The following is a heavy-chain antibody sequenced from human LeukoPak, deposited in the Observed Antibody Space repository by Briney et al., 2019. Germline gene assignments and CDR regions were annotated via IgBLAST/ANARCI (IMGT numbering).Heavy chain of an antibody. J-gene: IGHJ6*03. CDR3: ATIGEYVSNYYYYMDV. V-gene: IGHV4-34*01. CDR2: INHSGST. D-gene: IGHD3-10*01. Sequence: SETLSLTCAVYGGSFSGYYWSWIRQPPGKGLEWIGEINHSGSTNYNPSLKSRVTISVDTSKNQFSLKLSSVTAADTAVYYCATIGEYVSNYYYYMDVWGKGTTVAVSS. CDR1: GGSFSGYY.